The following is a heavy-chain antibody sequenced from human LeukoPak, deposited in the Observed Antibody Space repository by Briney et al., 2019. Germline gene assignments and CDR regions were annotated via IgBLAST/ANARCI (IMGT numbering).Heavy chain of an antibody. V-gene: IGHV1-18*04. CDR1: GYTFTSYY. J-gene: IGHJ4*02. CDR2: ISAYNGNK. CDR3: ARDRYCSGGSCYSTGDY. D-gene: IGHD2-15*01. Sequence: ASVKVSCKAFGYTFTSYYIHWVRQAPGQGLEGMGWISAYNGNKNYAQKLQGRVTMTTDTSTSTAYMELRSLRSDDTAVYYCARDRYCSGGSCYSTGDYWGQGTLVTVSS.